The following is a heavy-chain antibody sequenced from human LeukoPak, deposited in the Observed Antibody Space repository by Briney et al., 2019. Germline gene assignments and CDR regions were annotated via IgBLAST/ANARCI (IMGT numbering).Heavy chain of an antibody. J-gene: IGHJ4*02. D-gene: IGHD6-13*01. CDR3: ASCIAAATDY. V-gene: IGHV3-21*01. Sequence: GGSLRLSCAASGFTFSSYSMNWVRQAPGKGLEWVSSISSSSSYIYYADSVKGRFTISRDNAKNSLYLQMNSLRAEGTAVYYCASCIAAATDYWGQGTLVTVSS. CDR1: GFTFSSYS. CDR2: ISSSSSYI.